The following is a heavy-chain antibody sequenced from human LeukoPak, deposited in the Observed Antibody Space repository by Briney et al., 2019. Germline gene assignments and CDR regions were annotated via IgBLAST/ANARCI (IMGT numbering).Heavy chain of an antibody. CDR2: ISLSGLT. D-gene: IGHD1-26*01. J-gene: IGHJ4*02. CDR1: GGSISSTNW. CDR3: PRKSGAFPPFGY. V-gene: IGHV4-4*02. Sequence: SETLSLTCGVSGGSISSTNWWSWVRQPPGQGLEWIGEISLSGLTNYNPSLKSRVTMSLDKSKNHLSLNLTSVTAADTAVYYFPRKSGAFPPFGYWGQGTLSPSPQ.